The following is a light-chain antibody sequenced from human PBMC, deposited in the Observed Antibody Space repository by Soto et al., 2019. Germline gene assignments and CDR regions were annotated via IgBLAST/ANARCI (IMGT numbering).Light chain of an antibody. CDR3: QQHGSSPLT. Sequence: EIVLTQSPGPLSLSPGEGATLSCWASQSVSSSYLAWYQQKPGQAPRLLIYGASSRAAGIPDRFSGSGSGTDFTLTISILEPEDFAVYYCQQHGSSPLTFGGGTKVDIK. CDR2: GAS. CDR1: QSVSSSY. J-gene: IGKJ4*01. V-gene: IGKV3-20*01.